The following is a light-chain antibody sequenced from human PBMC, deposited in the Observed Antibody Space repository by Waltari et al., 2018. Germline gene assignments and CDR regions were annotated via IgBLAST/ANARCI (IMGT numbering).Light chain of an antibody. CDR1: SGITVDFYR. V-gene: IGLV5-45*02. CDR3: MIWHNNAYL. Sequence: QAVLTQPSSLSASPGASASLTCTLPSGITVDFYRIYWFQQKPGSPPQYLLRYKSDSDNEKASGVPRRFSGSNDASANAGVLLISGLQSDDEADYYCMIWHNNAYLFGTGTKVSVL. CDR2: YKSDSDN. J-gene: IGLJ1*01.